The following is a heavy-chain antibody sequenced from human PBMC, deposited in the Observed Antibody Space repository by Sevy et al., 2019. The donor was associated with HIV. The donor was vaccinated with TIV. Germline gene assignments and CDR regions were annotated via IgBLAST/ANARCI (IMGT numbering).Heavy chain of an antibody. Sequence: GGSLRLSCAASGFTFSSYGMHWVRQAPGKGLEWVAVISYDGSNKYYADSVKGRFTISRDNSKNTLYLQMNSLRAEDTAVYYCAKGSITIFGVVPWEDAFDIWGQGTMVTVSS. J-gene: IGHJ3*02. CDR1: GFTFSSYG. CDR2: ISYDGSNK. V-gene: IGHV3-30*18. D-gene: IGHD3-3*01. CDR3: AKGSITIFGVVPWEDAFDI.